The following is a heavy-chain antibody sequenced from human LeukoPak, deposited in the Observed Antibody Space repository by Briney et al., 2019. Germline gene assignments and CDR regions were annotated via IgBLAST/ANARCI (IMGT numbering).Heavy chain of an antibody. D-gene: IGHD2-2*01. Sequence: SETLSLTCTVSGDSISSANYYWGWVRQPPGKGLEWIGSIYFSGSTYYNPSLKSRVTISVETSKVQFSLKLSSVTAADTAVYYCARDSCSSTSCRKKFDNWGQGTLVTVSS. J-gene: IGHJ4*02. CDR1: GDSISSANYY. CDR3: ARDSCSSTSCRKKFDN. V-gene: IGHV4-39*07. CDR2: IYFSGST.